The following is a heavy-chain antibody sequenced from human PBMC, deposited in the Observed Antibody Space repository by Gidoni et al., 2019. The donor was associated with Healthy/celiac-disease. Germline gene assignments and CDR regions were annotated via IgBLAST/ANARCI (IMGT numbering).Heavy chain of an antibody. CDR1: GFNFSSYA. V-gene: IGHV3-23*01. J-gene: IGHJ4*02. CDR3: AKSPVVGATAFDY. D-gene: IGHD1-26*01. Sequence: EVQLLESGGGVVQPGGSLRLSCAASGFNFSSYAMSWVRQAPGKGLGVVSAISGSGGSTYYADSVKGRFTISRDNSKNTLYLQMNSLRAEDTAVYYCAKSPVVGATAFDYWGQGTLVTVSS. CDR2: ISGSGGST.